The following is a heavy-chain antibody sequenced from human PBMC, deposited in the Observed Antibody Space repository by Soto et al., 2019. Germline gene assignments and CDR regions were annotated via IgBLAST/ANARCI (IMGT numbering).Heavy chain of an antibody. D-gene: IGHD6-19*01. CDR1: GGSINNYY. CDR2: IYYSGST. Sequence: QVQLQESGPGLVKPSETLSLTCTVSGGSINNYYWSWIRQPPGKGLEWIGYIYYSGSTNYNPSLKSRVPISVDTSKNQFSLKLSSVTAADTAVYYCARRYGSVFDYWGQGTLVTVSS. J-gene: IGHJ4*02. V-gene: IGHV4-59*01. CDR3: ARRYGSVFDY.